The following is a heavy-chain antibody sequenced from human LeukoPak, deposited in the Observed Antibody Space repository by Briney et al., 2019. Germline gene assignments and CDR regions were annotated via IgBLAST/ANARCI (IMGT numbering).Heavy chain of an antibody. D-gene: IGHD4-11*01. J-gene: IGHJ6*03. CDR3: ARDPGLQGDYYYMDV. V-gene: IGHV1-46*01. Sequence: ASVKVSCKASGYTFTSYYIQWVRQAPGQALEWVGIINTRSGSTSYAQTFQGRVTMTRDMSTSTVYMELNSLRSEDTAVYYCARDPGLQGDYYYMDVWGKGTTVTVSS. CDR2: INTRSGST. CDR1: GYTFTSYY.